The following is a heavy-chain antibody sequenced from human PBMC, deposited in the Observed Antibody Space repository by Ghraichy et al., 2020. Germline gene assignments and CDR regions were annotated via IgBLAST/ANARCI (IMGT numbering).Heavy chain of an antibody. CDR2: IRYDGRYT. Sequence: GESLNISCAASGFTFSSCGMHWVRQAPGKGLEWVAFIRYDGRYTYYADSVKGRFTISRDNSKSTLFLAMNSLRADDTALYYCAKEEAMGLTTAFDTWGQGTMVIVSS. CDR1: GFTFSSCG. D-gene: IGHD1-1*01. CDR3: AKEEAMGLTTAFDT. V-gene: IGHV3-30*02. J-gene: IGHJ3*02.